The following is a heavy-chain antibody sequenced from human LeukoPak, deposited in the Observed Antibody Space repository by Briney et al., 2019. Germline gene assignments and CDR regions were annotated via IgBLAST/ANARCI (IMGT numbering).Heavy chain of an antibody. Sequence: KPSETLSLTCTVSGGSISPYYWSWIRQPPGKGLEWIGYILYSGTTTNYNPSLKSRVTISVDTSKNQFSLKLSSVTAADTAVYYCARVGDWNDLVYWGQGTLVTVSS. J-gene: IGHJ4*02. CDR2: ILYSGTTT. D-gene: IGHD1-1*01. V-gene: IGHV4-59*01. CDR3: ARVGDWNDLVY. CDR1: GGSISPYY.